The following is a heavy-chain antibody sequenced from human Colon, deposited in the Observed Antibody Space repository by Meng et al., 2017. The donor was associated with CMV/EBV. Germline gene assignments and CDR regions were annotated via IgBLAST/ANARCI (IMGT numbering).Heavy chain of an antibody. Sequence: ASVKVSCKASGYTFTGYYIHWVRQAPGQGLEWMGWINPNSGGTNYAQKFQGWVTMTRDTSINTAYLERSRLRSDDTAVYYCATAGYCSSTSCQLSGGGYFDYWGQGTLVTVSS. CDR3: ATAGYCSSTSCQLSGGGYFDY. CDR2: INPNSGGT. V-gene: IGHV1-2*04. CDR1: GYTFTGYY. J-gene: IGHJ4*02. D-gene: IGHD2-2*01.